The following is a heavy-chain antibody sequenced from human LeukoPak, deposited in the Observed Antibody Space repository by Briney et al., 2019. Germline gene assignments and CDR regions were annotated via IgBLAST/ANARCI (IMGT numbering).Heavy chain of an antibody. CDR2: PRGDGST. D-gene: IGHD3-16*01. V-gene: IGHV3-23*01. Sequence: GGPLRLSCVASGFTFSSYAMSWVRQAPARGLEWVASPRGDGSTFYADSVKGRFTLSRDESRNTVYLQLTYLRVEDTAVYYCAKASWVSSADAVLWGQGTPVTVSS. CDR3: AKASWVSSADAVL. J-gene: IGHJ4*02. CDR1: GFTFSSYA.